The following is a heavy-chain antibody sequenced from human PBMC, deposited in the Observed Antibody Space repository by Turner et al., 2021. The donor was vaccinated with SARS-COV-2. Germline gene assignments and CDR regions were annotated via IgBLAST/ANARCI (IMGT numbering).Heavy chain of an antibody. V-gene: IGHV4-59*01. D-gene: IGHD6-19*01. J-gene: IGHJ4*02. CDR2: IYDSGST. CDR1: GDSISSYY. Sequence: QVQLQESGTGLVKPSETLSLTCTVSGDSISSYYWSWIRQPPGKGLEWNGYIYDSGSTNYNPPLKSRVTISVDTSKNQFSLKLTSVTAADTAVYYCARSGGWYFGYFDYWGQGTLVTVSS. CDR3: ARSGGWYFGYFDY.